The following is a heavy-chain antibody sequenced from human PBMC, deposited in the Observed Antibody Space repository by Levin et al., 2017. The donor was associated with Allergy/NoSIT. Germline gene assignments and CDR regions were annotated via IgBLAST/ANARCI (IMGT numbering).Heavy chain of an antibody. J-gene: IGHJ6*02. D-gene: IGHD2-8*01. Sequence: SQTLSLTCTVSGGSISTSSYYWGWIRQPPGKGLEWIGNIYFSGSTYYTPSLRSRVTISVDTSKNQFSLRLTSVTAADTAVYYCARDEMVHEIQYYYGIDVWGQGTTVTVSS. V-gene: IGHV4-39*07. CDR1: GGSISTSSYY. CDR2: IYFSGST. CDR3: ARDEMVHEIQYYYGIDV.